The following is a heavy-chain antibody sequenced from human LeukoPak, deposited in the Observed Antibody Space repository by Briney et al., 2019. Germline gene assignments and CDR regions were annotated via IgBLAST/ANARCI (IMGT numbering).Heavy chain of an antibody. CDR3: ARDRVGGAVAGSAFDT. CDR2: ISSSGSII. V-gene: IGHV3-11*01. CDR1: GFTFSDYY. Sequence: GGSLRLSCAASGFTFSDYYMSWIRQAPGKGLEWVSYISSSGSIIYYADSVKGRFTISRDNAKNSLYLQVNSLRAEDTAVYYCARDRVGGAVAGSAFDTWGQGTMVTVSS. J-gene: IGHJ3*02. D-gene: IGHD6-19*01.